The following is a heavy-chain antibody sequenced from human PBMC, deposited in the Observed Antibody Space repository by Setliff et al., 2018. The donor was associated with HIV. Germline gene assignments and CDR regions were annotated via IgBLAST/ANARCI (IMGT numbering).Heavy chain of an antibody. V-gene: IGHV4-4*09. CDR2: IYSSGST. CDR3: ARDREGVRLSMIIEGPFDP. D-gene: IGHD3-22*01. CDR1: GGSISSYY. J-gene: IGHJ5*02. Sequence: SETLSLTCTVSGGSISSYYWSWIRQPPGKGLEWLGHIYSSGSTNYNPSLKSRVTISVDTSKNQFSLKLSSVTAADTAVYYCARDREGVRLSMIIEGPFDPWGQGTLVTVSS.